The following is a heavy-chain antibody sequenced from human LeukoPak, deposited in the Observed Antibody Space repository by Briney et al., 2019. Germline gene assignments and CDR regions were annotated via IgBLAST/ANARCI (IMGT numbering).Heavy chain of an antibody. V-gene: IGHV1-2*02. Sequence: ASVKVSCKASGYTFTGYYMHWVRQAPGQGLEWMGWIYPNSGATKYAQKFQGRVTMIRDTSISTAYMELSRLTSDDTAVYYCGTLLSNGPFDYWGQGTLVTVSS. CDR1: GYTFTGYY. J-gene: IGHJ4*02. CDR3: GTLLSNGPFDY. CDR2: IYPNSGAT.